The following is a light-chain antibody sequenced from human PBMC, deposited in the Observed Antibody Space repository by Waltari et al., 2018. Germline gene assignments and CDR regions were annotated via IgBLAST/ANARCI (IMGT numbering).Light chain of an antibody. Sequence: EIVMTQSPATLSVSPGERATLSCRASQSISSNLAWYQQKTGQAPRLLIYGASTMATGTPARFSGSWSGTEFTLTISSLQSEDFAVYYCQQYNNWPPLTFGGGTKVEIK. CDR2: GAS. J-gene: IGKJ4*01. CDR1: QSISSN. V-gene: IGKV3-15*01. CDR3: QQYNNWPPLT.